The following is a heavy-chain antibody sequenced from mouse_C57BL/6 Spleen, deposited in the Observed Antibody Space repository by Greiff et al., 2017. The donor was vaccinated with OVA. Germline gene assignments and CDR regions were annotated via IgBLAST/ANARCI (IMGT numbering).Heavy chain of an antibody. D-gene: IGHD2-1*01. Sequence: VKRVESGPELVKPGASVKISCKASGYAFSSSWMNWVKQRPGKGLEWIGRIYPGDGDTNYNGKFKGKATLTADKSSSTAYMQLSSLTSEDSAVYFCARRRDYYGNYEGYFDVWGTGTTVTVSS. V-gene: IGHV1-82*01. CDR3: ARRRDYYGNYEGYFDV. CDR1: GYAFSSSW. CDR2: IYPGDGDT. J-gene: IGHJ1*03.